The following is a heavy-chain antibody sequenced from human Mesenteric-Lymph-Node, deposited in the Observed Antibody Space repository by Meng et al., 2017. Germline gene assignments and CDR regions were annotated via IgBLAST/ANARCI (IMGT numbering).Heavy chain of an antibody. V-gene: IGHV1-69*13. J-gene: IGHJ6*02. CDR2: IIPIFGTA. CDR3: ARVGRKTYYYYYYGMDV. Sequence: SVKVSCKASGGTFSSYAISWVRQAPGQGLEWMGGIIPIFGTANYAQKFQGRVTITADESTSTAYMELSSLRSEDTAVYYCARVGRKTYYYYYYGMDVWGQGTMVTVSS. CDR1: GGTFSSYA. D-gene: IGHD3-16*01.